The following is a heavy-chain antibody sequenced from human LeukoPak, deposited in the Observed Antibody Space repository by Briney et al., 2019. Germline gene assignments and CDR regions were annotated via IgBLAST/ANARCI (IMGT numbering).Heavy chain of an antibody. J-gene: IGHJ1*01. D-gene: IGHD6-19*01. CDR1: GGSISTGD. CDR3: ARGVWLVSEEYLQH. CDR2: IYYSGRP. V-gene: IGHV4-59*01. Sequence: PSETLSLTCTVSGGSISTGDSYWIRKPPRTGQEWDGYIYYSGRPTHNPSLKSRVTISVETSKNQFSLKLSSVTAAGAAVYYCARGVWLVSEEYLQHWGQGTLVTVSS.